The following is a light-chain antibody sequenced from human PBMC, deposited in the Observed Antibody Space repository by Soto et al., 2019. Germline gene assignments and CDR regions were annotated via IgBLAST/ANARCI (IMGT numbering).Light chain of an antibody. CDR3: QSYDSSLSGSYV. V-gene: IGLV1-40*01. CDR1: SSNIGAGYD. J-gene: IGLJ1*01. Sequence: QSVLTQPPSVSGAPGQRVTISCTGSSSNIGAGYDVHWYQQLPGTAPKLLISGNSNRPSGVPDRFSGSKSGTSASLAITGLQAEDEADYYCQSYDSSLSGSYVFGTGNKLTVL. CDR2: GNS.